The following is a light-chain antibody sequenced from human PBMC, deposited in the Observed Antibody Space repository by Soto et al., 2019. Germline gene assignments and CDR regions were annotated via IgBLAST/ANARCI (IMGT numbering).Light chain of an antibody. Sequence: DIQMTQSPSSLSASVGDRVTITCRASQSVNSDLNWHQQKPGTAPKLLIYHASTLESGVPSRFSGSGSGTEFTLTISSLQPDDFATYYCQQYNSYSFGQGTKVDI. CDR2: HAS. V-gene: IGKV1-5*01. CDR1: QSVNSD. CDR3: QQYNSYS. J-gene: IGKJ1*01.